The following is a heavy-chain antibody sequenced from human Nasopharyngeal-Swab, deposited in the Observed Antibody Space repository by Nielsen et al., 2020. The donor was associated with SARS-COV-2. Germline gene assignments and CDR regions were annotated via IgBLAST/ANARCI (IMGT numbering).Heavy chain of an antibody. CDR3: ARDSRVVVPAALYYYYDMDV. V-gene: IGHV3-7*01. CDR1: GFTFSSYW. Sequence: GGSLRLSCAASGFTFSSYWMSWVRQAPGKGLEWVANIKQDGSEKYYVDSVKGRFTISRDNAKNSLYLQMNGLRAEDTAVYYCARDSRVVVPAALYYYYDMDVWGQGTTVTVSS. CDR2: IKQDGSEK. D-gene: IGHD2-2*01. J-gene: IGHJ6*02.